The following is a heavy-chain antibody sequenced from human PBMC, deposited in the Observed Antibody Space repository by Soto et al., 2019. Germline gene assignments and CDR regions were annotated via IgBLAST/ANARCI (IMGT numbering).Heavy chain of an antibody. CDR2: IYWDDDK. V-gene: IGHV2-5*02. CDR1: GFSLSTSGVG. D-gene: IGHD1-1*01. J-gene: IGHJ4*02. CDR3: AHRHATGSVFDY. Sequence: QITLKESGPTLVKPTQTLTLTCTFSGFSLSTSGVGVGWIRQPPGKALEWLALIYWDDDKRYSPSLKSRLTITKDTSKNQVVLTMTNMDPVDTSTYYCAHRHATGSVFDYWGQGTLVTVSS.